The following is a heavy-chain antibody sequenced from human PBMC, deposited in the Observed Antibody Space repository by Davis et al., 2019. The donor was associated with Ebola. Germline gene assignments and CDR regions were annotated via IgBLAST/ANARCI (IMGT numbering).Heavy chain of an antibody. J-gene: IGHJ6*02. D-gene: IGHD2/OR15-2a*01. CDR2: MYGGGNT. Sequence: GESLKISCAVSGFSVSNTYMSWVRQAPGKGLEWVSVMYGGGNTDYAESVKGRFTISRDIFENTLNLQMNSLTAEDTALYYCAREQDFYYGMDVWGQGTTVIVSS. CDR3: AREQDFYYGMDV. CDR1: GFSVSNTY. V-gene: IGHV3-66*01.